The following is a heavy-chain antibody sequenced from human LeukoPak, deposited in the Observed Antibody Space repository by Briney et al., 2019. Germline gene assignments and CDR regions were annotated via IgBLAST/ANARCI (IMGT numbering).Heavy chain of an antibody. J-gene: IGHJ3*02. V-gene: IGHV4-34*01. CDR3: ARGNSGYDILTGYLPLGGSDAFDI. D-gene: IGHD3-9*01. CDR2: INHSGST. Sequence: SETLSLTCAVYGGSFSGYYWSWIRQPPGKGLEWIGEINHSGSTNYNPSLKSRVTISVDTSKNQFSLKLSSVTAADTAVYYCARGNSGYDILTGYLPLGGSDAFDIWGQGTMVTVSS. CDR1: GGSFSGYY.